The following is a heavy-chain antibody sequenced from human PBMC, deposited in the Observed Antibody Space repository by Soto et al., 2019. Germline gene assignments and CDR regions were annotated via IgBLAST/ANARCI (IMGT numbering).Heavy chain of an antibody. Sequence: GASVKVSCKASGYTFTSYYINWVRQATGQGLEWMGWMNPNSGNTGYAQKFQGRVTMTRNTSISTAYMELSSLRSEDTAVYYCARTNYDFWRGRDWFDPWGQGTLVTVSS. V-gene: IGHV1-8*01. CDR3: ARTNYDFWRGRDWFDP. CDR1: GYTFTSYY. D-gene: IGHD3-3*01. CDR2: MNPNSGNT. J-gene: IGHJ5*02.